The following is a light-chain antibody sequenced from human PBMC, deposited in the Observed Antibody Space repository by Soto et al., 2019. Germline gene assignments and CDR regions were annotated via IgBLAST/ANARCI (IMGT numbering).Light chain of an antibody. CDR1: SSDVGRYNY. V-gene: IGLV2-14*03. CDR2: DVS. J-gene: IGLJ2*01. Sequence: QSALTQPASVSGSPGQSITISCTGTSSDVGRYNYVSWYQQYPGKAPKLMIYDVSNRPSGVSNRFSGSKSGNTASLTISGLQAEDEADYYCCSYTTTNWRIFGGGTKLTVL. CDR3: CSYTTTNWRI.